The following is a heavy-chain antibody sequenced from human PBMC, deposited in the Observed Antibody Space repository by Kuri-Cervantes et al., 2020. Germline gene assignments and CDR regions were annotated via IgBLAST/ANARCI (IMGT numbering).Heavy chain of an antibody. J-gene: IGHJ4*02. Sequence: GGSLRLSCAASGFTFSSYAMHWVRQAPGKGLEWVAAISYDGSNKYYADSVKGRFTISRDNSKNTLYLQMNSLRAEDTAVNYCAREVYSSTPFDYWGQGTLVTVSS. V-gene: IGHV3-30-3*01. CDR1: GFTFSSYA. CDR3: AREVYSSTPFDY. D-gene: IGHD6-13*01. CDR2: ISYDGSNK.